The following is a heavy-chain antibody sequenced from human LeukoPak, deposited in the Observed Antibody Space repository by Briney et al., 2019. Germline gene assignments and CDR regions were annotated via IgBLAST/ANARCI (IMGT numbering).Heavy chain of an antibody. D-gene: IGHD3-22*01. CDR2: ISWNSGSI. Sequence: GGSLRLSCAASGFTFDDYAMHWVRQAPGKGLEWVSGISWNSGSIGYADSVKGRFTISRDNAKNSLYLQMNRLRAEDTALYYFAKGLHYYDSSGYYPNWFDPWGQGTLVTVSS. V-gene: IGHV3-9*01. CDR3: AKGLHYYDSSGYYPNWFDP. CDR1: GFTFDDYA. J-gene: IGHJ5*02.